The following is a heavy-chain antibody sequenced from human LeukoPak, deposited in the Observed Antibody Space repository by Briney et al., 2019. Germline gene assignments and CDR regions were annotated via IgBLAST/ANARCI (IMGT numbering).Heavy chain of an antibody. Sequence: PSETLSLTCTVSGGSISSYYWSWIRQPPGKGLEWIGYIYYSGSTNYNPSLKSRVTISVDTSKNQFSLKLSSVTAADTAVYYCARIGRGSSGYFTTDYWGQGTLVTVSS. CDR1: GGSISSYY. D-gene: IGHD3-22*01. V-gene: IGHV4-59*01. J-gene: IGHJ4*02. CDR2: IYYSGST. CDR3: ARIGRGSSGYFTTDY.